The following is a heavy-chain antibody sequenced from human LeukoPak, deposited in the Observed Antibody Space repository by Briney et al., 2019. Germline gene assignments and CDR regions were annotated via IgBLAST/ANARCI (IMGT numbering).Heavy chain of an antibody. J-gene: IGHJ4*02. CDR3: ANAPTLGSAIVDY. CDR2: ISGSGGST. Sequence: TGGSLRLSCAASGFTFSSYAMSWVRQAPGKGLEWVSAISGSGGSTYYADSVKGRFTISRDNSKNTLYLQMNSLRAEDTAVYYCANAPTLGSAIVDYWGQGTLVTVSS. V-gene: IGHV3-23*01. CDR1: GFTFSSYA. D-gene: IGHD5-18*01.